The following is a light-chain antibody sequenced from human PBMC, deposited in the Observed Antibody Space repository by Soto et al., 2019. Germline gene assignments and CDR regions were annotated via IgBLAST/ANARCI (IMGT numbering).Light chain of an antibody. CDR3: QHYNSYSEA. CDR2: AAS. V-gene: IGKV1-5*01. CDR1: QSISSY. Sequence: DIQMTQSPSSLSASVGDRVIITCRASQSISSYLSWYQQKPGTAPKLLIYAASTLYTGVPSRFSGSGYGTEFTLTISSLQPDDFATYYCQHYNSYSEAFGQGTKVDIK. J-gene: IGKJ1*01.